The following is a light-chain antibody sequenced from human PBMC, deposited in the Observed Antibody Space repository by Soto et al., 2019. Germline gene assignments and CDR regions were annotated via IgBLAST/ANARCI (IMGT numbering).Light chain of an antibody. Sequence: EIVITQSPGTLSLSPGERTTLSCRASQSISRYLAWYQQKPGQGPRLLIYGASSRATGIPDRFSGGGSGTDFTLTISSLQSEDFAVYYCQQYSNWPPITFGQGTRLEIK. CDR3: QQYSNWPPIT. J-gene: IGKJ5*01. CDR1: QSISRY. V-gene: IGKV3D-15*01. CDR2: GAS.